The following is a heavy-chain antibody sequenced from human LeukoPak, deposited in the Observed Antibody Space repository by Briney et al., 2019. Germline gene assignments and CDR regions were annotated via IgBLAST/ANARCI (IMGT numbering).Heavy chain of an antibody. J-gene: IGHJ6*03. CDR3: TARAYYYYYMDV. CDR2: IKSKTDGGTT. CDR1: GFTFSNAW. V-gene: IGHV3-15*01. Sequence: PGGSLRLSCAASGFTFSNAWMSWVRQAPGKGLEWVGRIKSKTDGGTTDYAAPVKGRFTISRDDSKNTLYLQMNSLKTKDTAVYYCTARAYYYYYMDVWGKGTTVTVSS.